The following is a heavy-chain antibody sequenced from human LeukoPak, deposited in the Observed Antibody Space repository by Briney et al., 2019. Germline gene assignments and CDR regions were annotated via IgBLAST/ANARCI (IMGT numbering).Heavy chain of an antibody. V-gene: IGHV1-46*01. CDR2: INPSGGRI. D-gene: IGHD3-22*01. Sequence: ASVKVSCKASGYTFISYYMHWVRQAPGQGLEWMAIINPSGGRISYAQKFQGRVTMTRDTSTSTVYMELSSLRSEDTAVYYCARDPRPSYDSSGYYYPGDYWGQGTLVTVSS. J-gene: IGHJ4*02. CDR1: GYTFISYY. CDR3: ARDPRPSYDSSGYYYPGDY.